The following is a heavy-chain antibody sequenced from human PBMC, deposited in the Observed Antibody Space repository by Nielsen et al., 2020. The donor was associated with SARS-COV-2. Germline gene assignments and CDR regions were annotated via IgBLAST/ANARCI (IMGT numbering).Heavy chain of an antibody. CDR3: AKDRVHIVDNWYFDL. D-gene: IGHD2-21*01. CDR2: ISYDGSNK. Sequence: GGSLRLSCEASGFSLGDYWMSWVRQAPGKGLEWVAVISYDGSNKYYADSVKGRFTISRDNSKNTLYLQMNSLRAEDTAVYYCAKDRVHIVDNWYFDLWGRGTLVTVSS. J-gene: IGHJ2*01. CDR1: GFSLGDYW. V-gene: IGHV3-30*18.